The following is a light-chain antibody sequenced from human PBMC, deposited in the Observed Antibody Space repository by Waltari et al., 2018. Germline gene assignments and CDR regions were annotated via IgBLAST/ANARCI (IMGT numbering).Light chain of an antibody. Sequence: AIQLTQSPSSLSASVGHRITITCRASQDIASALAWYVQKPGKAPQLLIYDASTLESGVPSRFSCSGSGPDFTLSISGLQPEDFATYYCQQFINYPLTFGPGTTVDIK. CDR2: DAS. V-gene: IGKV1D-13*01. CDR1: QDIASA. J-gene: IGKJ3*01. CDR3: QQFINYPLT.